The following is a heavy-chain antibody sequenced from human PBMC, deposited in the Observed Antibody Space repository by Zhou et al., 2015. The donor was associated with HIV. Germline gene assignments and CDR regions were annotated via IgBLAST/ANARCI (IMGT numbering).Heavy chain of an antibody. CDR3: AQERTEYTNTNVANWLDS. Sequence: QPQLLQFGPENKRPGDSMKISCEVSGDKSTDLTRDNLRESIIHWVRLPPGEGLEWMAWVNVGNNDMTFLEKFQSRIDLKINVGAKRVTLELKSLTVEDSGTYYCAQERTEYTNTNVANWLDSWGQGTXVSVS. CDR2: VNVGNNDM. V-gene: IGHV1-3*05. J-gene: IGHJ5*01. D-gene: IGHD3/OR15-3a*01. CDR1: GDKSTDLTRDN.